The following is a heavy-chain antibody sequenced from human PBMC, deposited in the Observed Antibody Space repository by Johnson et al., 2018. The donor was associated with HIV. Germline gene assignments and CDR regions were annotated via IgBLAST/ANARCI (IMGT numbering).Heavy chain of an antibody. Sequence: EVQLVESGGVVVQPGGSLRLSCAASGFTFDDYAMHWVRQAPGKGLEWVSLISWDGGRTYYGDSVKGRFTISRDNSKNSLYLQMNSLRAEDTALYYCANGHYYDSSGYHEAFDIWGQGTMVTVSS. CDR1: GFTFDDYA. D-gene: IGHD3-22*01. CDR2: ISWDGGRT. J-gene: IGHJ3*02. V-gene: IGHV3-43D*03. CDR3: ANGHYYDSSGYHEAFDI.